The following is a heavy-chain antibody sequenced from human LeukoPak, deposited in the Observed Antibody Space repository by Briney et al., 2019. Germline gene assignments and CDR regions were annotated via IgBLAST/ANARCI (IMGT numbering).Heavy chain of an antibody. CDR1: GYTFTSYY. CDR3: ASGYYYDSSGYFSY. Sequence: ASVKVSCKASGYTFTSYYMHWVRQAPGQGLEWMGWINPNSGGTNYAQKFQGRVTMTRDTSISTAYMELSRLRSDDTAVYYCASGYYYDSSGYFSYWGQGTLVTVSS. D-gene: IGHD3-22*01. J-gene: IGHJ4*02. V-gene: IGHV1-2*02. CDR2: INPNSGGT.